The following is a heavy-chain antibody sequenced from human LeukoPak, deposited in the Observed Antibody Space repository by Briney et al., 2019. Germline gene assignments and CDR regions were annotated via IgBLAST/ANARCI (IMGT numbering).Heavy chain of an antibody. CDR3: ARSSMFRGVTVDY. CDR2: IYHSGYT. Sequence: SETLSLTCTVSGGSINSSSYYWGWIRQPPGEALEWIGSIYHSGYTYYNPSLKSRVTISVDTSKSHFSLKLSSVTAADTAVYYCARSSMFRGVTVDYWGQGTLVTVSS. CDR1: GGSINSSSYY. D-gene: IGHD3-10*01. V-gene: IGHV4-39*02. J-gene: IGHJ4*02.